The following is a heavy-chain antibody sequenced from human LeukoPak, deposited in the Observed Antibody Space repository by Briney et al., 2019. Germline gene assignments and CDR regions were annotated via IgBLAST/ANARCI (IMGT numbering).Heavy chain of an antibody. CDR3: ARDSPRSWFDP. Sequence: PSETLSLTCTVSDDSISHYYWSWIRQPAGKGLEWIGHIYIRGTTNYNPSLKSRVTMSIDTSKNQFSLKLTSVTAADTAVYYCARDSPRSWFDPWGQGTLVTVSS. V-gene: IGHV4-4*07. J-gene: IGHJ5*02. CDR1: DDSISHYY. CDR2: IYIRGTT.